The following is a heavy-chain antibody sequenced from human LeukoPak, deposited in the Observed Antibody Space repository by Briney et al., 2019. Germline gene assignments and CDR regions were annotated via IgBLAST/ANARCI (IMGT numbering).Heavy chain of an antibody. J-gene: IGHJ4*02. V-gene: IGHV3-15*01. CDR1: GFTFTNAW. CDR3: TVQLSQ. Sequence: GGSLRLSCAASGFTFTNAWMSWVRQAPGKGLEWVGRVKSKNDGGTTDYGAPVKGRFTISRDDSKNTLYLQMNSLKTEDTAVYYCTVQLSQWGQGTLVTVSS. CDR2: VKSKNDGGTT. D-gene: IGHD6-6*01.